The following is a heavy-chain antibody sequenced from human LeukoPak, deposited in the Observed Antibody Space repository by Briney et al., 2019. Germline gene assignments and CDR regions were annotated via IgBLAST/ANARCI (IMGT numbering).Heavy chain of an antibody. CDR1: GFTFSSYW. D-gene: IGHD3-10*01. CDR3: AKAKRSITMVRGVAFDY. V-gene: IGHV3-7*03. J-gene: IGHJ4*02. Sequence: GGPLRLSCAASGFTFSSYWMSWVRQAPGKGLEWVANIKQDGSEKYYVDSVKGRFTISRDNAKNSLYLQMNSLRAEDTAVYYCAKAKRSITMVRGVAFDYWGQGTLVTVSS. CDR2: IKQDGSEK.